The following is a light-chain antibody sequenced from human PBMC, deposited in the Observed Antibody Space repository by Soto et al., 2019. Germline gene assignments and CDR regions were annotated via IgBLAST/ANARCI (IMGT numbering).Light chain of an antibody. CDR1: QSISSY. CDR3: RQSYSTPPLT. CDR2: AAS. V-gene: IGKV1-39*01. Sequence: DIQMTQSPSSLSASVGDSVTITCRASQSISSYLNWYQQKPGKAPKLLIYAASSLQSGVPSRFSGSGSGRDFTLTISSLQPEDFATYYCRQSYSTPPLTFGGGTKVEIK. J-gene: IGKJ4*01.